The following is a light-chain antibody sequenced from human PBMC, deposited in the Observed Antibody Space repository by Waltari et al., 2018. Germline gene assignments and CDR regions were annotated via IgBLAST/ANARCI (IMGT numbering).Light chain of an antibody. CDR3: LLYMGSGIWV. CDR1: SGSLSTTSY. CDR2: KAY. Sequence: QTVVTQEPSLSVSPGGTVTLTCALSSGSLSTTSYASWYQQRPGQTPRPPVYKAYPRSSGVPDRFSGSILGNKAALIITGAQADDEAVYYCLLYMGSGIWVFGGGTKLTVL. V-gene: IGLV8-61*01. J-gene: IGLJ3*02.